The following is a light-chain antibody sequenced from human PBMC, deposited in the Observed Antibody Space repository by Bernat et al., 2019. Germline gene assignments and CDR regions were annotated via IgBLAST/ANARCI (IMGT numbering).Light chain of an antibody. Sequence: QSVLTQPPSASKGLRQTATFTCTGNSNNVGNQGAACLQQHQGHPPKLLSYRNSNRPSGISERFSASRSGNTASLTITGLQPEDGADYYCSAWDSSLSGHVFGSGTKVTVL. CDR1: SNNVGNQG. CDR3: SAWDSSLSGHV. V-gene: IGLV10-54*04. J-gene: IGLJ6*01. CDR2: RNS.